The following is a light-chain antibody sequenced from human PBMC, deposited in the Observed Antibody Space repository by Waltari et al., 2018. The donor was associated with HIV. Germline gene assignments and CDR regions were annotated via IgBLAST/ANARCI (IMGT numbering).Light chain of an antibody. CDR1: SPNIGAGND. CDR3: QSHDNSLSGSRV. Sequence: QSVLTQPPSVSGAPGQRVTISCTGSSPNIGAGNDVHWYQQFPGTAPKLLIFGNNRRPSGVPDRFSGYKSGTSASLAITGLQTADEADYYCQSHDNSLSGSRVFGGGTKLTVL. J-gene: IGLJ2*01. CDR2: GNN. V-gene: IGLV1-40*01.